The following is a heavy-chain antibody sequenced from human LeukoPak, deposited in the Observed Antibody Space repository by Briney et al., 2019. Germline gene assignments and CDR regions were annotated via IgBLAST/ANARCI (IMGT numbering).Heavy chain of an antibody. J-gene: IGHJ4*02. V-gene: IGHV1-3*03. CDR2: INDGNGNT. Sequence: ASGKVSCKASVYTLTSYAMHWGRQAPGQRLGWMGWINDGNGNTNYSQEFQGRVTITRDTSASTAYMELSSLRSEDMAVYYCARGHYYDSSGYYRPLGYWGQGTLVTVSS. CDR1: VYTLTSYA. D-gene: IGHD3-22*01. CDR3: ARGHYYDSSGYYRPLGY.